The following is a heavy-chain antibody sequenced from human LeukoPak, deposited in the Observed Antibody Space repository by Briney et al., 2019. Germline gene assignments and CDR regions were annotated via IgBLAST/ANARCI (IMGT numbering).Heavy chain of an antibody. V-gene: IGHV3-21*04. D-gene: IGHD6-19*01. CDR3: AKSGSGWYYFDY. Sequence: GGSLRLSCAASGFTFSSYSMNWVRQAPGKGLEWVSSISSSSSYIYYADSVKGRFTISRDNSKNSLLYLQMNSLRSEDTALYYCAKSGSGWYYFDYWGQGTLVTVSS. CDR2: ISSSSSYI. J-gene: IGHJ4*02. CDR1: GFTFSSYS.